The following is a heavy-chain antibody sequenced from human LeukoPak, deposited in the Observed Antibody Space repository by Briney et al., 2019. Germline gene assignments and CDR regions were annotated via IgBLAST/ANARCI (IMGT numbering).Heavy chain of an antibody. CDR3: AKIFGETYYYYYYMDV. CDR2: ISSSSSYI. D-gene: IGHD3-3*01. J-gene: IGHJ6*03. V-gene: IGHV3-21*01. Sequence: GGSLRLSCAASGFTFSSYSMNWVRQAPGKGLEWVSSISSSSSYIYYADSVKGRFTISRDNAKNSLYLQMNSLRAEDTAVYYCAKIFGETYYYYYYMDVWGKGTTVTVSS. CDR1: GFTFSSYS.